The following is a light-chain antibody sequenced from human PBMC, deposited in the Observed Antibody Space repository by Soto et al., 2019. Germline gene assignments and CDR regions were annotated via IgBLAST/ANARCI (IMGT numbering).Light chain of an antibody. J-gene: IGKJ1*01. CDR1: QSISTY. V-gene: IGKV1-39*01. CDR3: QQVYRMPPT. Sequence: DIHMTQSPSSLSASVGDRVTITCRASQSISTYLNWYQQKPGKAPKLLISAASSLHNGVPSRFSGSGSGTDFTLTINSLQPEDFATYYCQQVYRMPPTFGQGTKVDIK. CDR2: AAS.